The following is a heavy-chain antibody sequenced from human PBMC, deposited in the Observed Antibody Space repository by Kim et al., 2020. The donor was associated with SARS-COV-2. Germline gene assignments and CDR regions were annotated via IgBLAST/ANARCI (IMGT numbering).Heavy chain of an antibody. Sequence: SETLSLTCTVSGGSISSSSYYWGWIRQPPGKGLEWIGSIYYSGSTYYNPSLKSRVTISVDTSKNQFSLKLSSVTAADTAVYYCARHWTPTGWTSGYFDYWGQGTLVTVSS. CDR3: ARHWTPTGWTSGYFDY. CDR1: GGSISSSSYY. J-gene: IGHJ4*02. V-gene: IGHV4-39*01. CDR2: IYYSGST. D-gene: IGHD2-15*01.